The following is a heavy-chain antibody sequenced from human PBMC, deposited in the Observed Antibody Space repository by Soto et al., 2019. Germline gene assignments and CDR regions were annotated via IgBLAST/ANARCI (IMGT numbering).Heavy chain of an antibody. D-gene: IGHD6-13*01. J-gene: IGHJ4*02. CDR3: ANTSIAAAGTWEFDY. Sequence: EVQLLKSWGGLVQPGGSLRLSCAASGFTFSSYAMSWVRQAPGKGLEWVSAISGSGGSTYYADSVKGRFTISRDNSKNTLYLQMNSLRAEDTAVYYCANTSIAAAGTWEFDYWGQGTLVTVSS. CDR2: ISGSGGST. CDR1: GFTFSSYA. V-gene: IGHV3-23*01.